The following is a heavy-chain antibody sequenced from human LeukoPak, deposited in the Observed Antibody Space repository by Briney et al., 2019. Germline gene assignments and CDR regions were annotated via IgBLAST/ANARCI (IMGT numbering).Heavy chain of an antibody. CDR2: ISYDGSNK. V-gene: IGHV3-30-3*01. CDR1: GYTFTGYY. J-gene: IGHJ4*02. D-gene: IGHD3-22*01. Sequence: SCKASGYTFTGYYMHWVRQAPGKGLEWVAVISYDGSNKYYADSVKGRFTISRDNSKNTLYLQMNSLRAEDTAVYYCARDAYYYDSSGYDYWGQGTLVTVSS. CDR3: ARDAYYYDSSGYDY.